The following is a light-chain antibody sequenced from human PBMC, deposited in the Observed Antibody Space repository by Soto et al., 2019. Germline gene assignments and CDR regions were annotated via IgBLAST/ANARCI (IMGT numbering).Light chain of an antibody. Sequence: EIVLTQSPATLSLSPGERATLSCRASQSVSSYLAWYQQKPGQAPRLLIYDASNRATGIPARFSGSGSGTDFTLTISSLEPADFAVYYCQQRSYWPFTFGPGTKVDI. V-gene: IGKV3-11*01. CDR3: QQRSYWPFT. J-gene: IGKJ3*01. CDR2: DAS. CDR1: QSVSSY.